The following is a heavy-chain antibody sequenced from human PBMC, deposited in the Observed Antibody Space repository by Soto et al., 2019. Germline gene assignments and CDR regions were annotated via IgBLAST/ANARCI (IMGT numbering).Heavy chain of an antibody. V-gene: IGHV3-23*01. CDR2: ISGSGGST. CDR1: GFTFSSYA. Sequence: GGSLRLSCAASGFTFSSYAMSWVRQAPGKGLEWVSAISGSGGSTYYADSVKGRFTISRDNSKNTLYLQMNSLRAEDTAVYYCAKAARIPAAAGPSPLLVSWGQGTLVTVSS. D-gene: IGHD6-13*01. J-gene: IGHJ4*02. CDR3: AKAARIPAAAGPSPLLVS.